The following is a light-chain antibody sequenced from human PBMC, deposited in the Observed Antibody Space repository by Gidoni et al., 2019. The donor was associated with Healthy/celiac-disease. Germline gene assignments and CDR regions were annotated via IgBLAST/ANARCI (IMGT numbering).Light chain of an antibody. Sequence: DIQMTQSPSTLSASVGDRGTITCRASQSISSWLAWYQQKPGKAPKLLIYKASSLESGVPSRFSGSGSGTEFTLTISILQPDDFATYYCQQYNGYSTFGQXTKVEIK. V-gene: IGKV1-5*03. CDR1: QSISSW. CDR3: QQYNGYST. J-gene: IGKJ1*01. CDR2: KAS.